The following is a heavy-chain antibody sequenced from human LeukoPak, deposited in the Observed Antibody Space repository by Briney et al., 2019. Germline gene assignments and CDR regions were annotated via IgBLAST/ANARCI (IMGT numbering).Heavy chain of an antibody. D-gene: IGHD6-13*01. Sequence: GESLKISCKGSGYSFSNYWIGWVSQMPGKGLEWMGIIYPGDSDTRYSPSFQGQVTISADKSISTAYLQWSSLKASDTAMYYCARELSSSWSGFDYWGQGTLVTVSS. J-gene: IGHJ4*02. CDR2: IYPGDSDT. CDR1: GYSFSNYW. V-gene: IGHV5-51*01. CDR3: ARELSSSWSGFDY.